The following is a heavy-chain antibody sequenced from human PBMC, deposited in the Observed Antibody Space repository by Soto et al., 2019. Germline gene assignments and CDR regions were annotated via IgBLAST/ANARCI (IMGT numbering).Heavy chain of an antibody. CDR2: ISSSSSTI. CDR3: ARAQNEDIVVVVAATPGY. D-gene: IGHD2-15*01. J-gene: IGHJ4*02. V-gene: IGHV3-48*01. Sequence: EVQLVESGGGLVQPGGSLRLSCAASGFTFSSYSMNWVRQAPGKGLEWGSYISSSSSTIYYADSVKGRFTISRDNAKNSLYLQMNSLRAEDTAVYYCARAQNEDIVVVVAATPGYWGQGTLVTVS. CDR1: GFTFSSYS.